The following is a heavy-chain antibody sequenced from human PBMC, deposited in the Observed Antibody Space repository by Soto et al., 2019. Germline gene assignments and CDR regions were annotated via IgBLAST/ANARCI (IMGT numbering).Heavy chain of an antibody. CDR3: AKERGVLDAFDI. CDR2: ISSDGNNQ. D-gene: IGHD3-10*01. Sequence: QVQLVESGGGVVQPGGSLRLSCGASGYTSSSFVIHWVRQAPGKGLEWLAVISSDGNNQYYADSVKGRFTISRDNSKNTLYLQVNSLRAEDTAVYYCAKERGVLDAFDIWGQGTMVTVSS. J-gene: IGHJ3*02. V-gene: IGHV3-30*18. CDR1: GYTSSSFV.